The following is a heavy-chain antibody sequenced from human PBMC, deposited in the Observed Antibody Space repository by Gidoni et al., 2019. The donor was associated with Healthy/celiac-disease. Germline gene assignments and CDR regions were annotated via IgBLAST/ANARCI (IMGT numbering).Heavy chain of an antibody. V-gene: IGHV4-31*03. D-gene: IGHD3-16*01. CDR3: ARAPQYYDYVWGPALFDY. Sequence: QVQLQESGPGLVKPSQTLSLTCTVSGGSIRSGGYYWSWIRQHPGKGLEWIGYIYYSGSTYYNPSLKSRVTISVDTSKNQFSLKLSSVTAADTAVYYCARAPQYYDYVWGPALFDYWGQGTLVTVSS. CDR2: IYYSGST. CDR1: GGSIRSGGYY. J-gene: IGHJ4*02.